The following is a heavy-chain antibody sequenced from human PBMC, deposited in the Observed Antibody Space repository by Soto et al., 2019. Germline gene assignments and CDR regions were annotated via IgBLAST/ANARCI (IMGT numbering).Heavy chain of an antibody. D-gene: IGHD2-15*01. Sequence: SETLSLTCTVSGGSISSSSYYWGWIRQPPGKGLEWIVSIYYSGSTYYNPSLKWQATMSVDTSKTQFSLKPRLVTAAATAVYYCARHWSDGSGGSCSVNDAFDIWGQGTMVTVSS. V-gene: IGHV4-39*01. CDR3: ARHWSDGSGGSCSVNDAFDI. CDR1: GGSISSSSYY. CDR2: IYYSGST. J-gene: IGHJ3*02.